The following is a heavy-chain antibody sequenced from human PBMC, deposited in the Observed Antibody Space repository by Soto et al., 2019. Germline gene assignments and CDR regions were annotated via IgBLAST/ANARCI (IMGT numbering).Heavy chain of an antibody. CDR2: LSNSGSTI. J-gene: IGHJ5*02. CDR1: GFTFSDHY. Sequence: QVQLVESGGGLVKPGGSLRLSCTASGFTFSDHYMGWIRQAPGKGLEWIAYLSNSGSTIYYTDSVKGRFTISRDNAKNSLYLQMNSLRAEDAAVYYCARLPYPWGWYDPWGQGTLVTVSS. D-gene: IGHD3-16*01. V-gene: IGHV3-11*01. CDR3: ARLPYPWGWYDP.